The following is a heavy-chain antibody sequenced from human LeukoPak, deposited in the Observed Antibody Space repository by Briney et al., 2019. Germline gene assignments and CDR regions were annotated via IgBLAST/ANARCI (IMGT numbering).Heavy chain of an antibody. V-gene: IGHV1-18*01. CDR3: ARDCFPKCSVGARTYFDY. D-gene: IGHD1-26*01. J-gene: IGHJ4*02. CDR1: GYTFTSYG. Sequence: PSVTVSCKASGYTFTSYGISWVRQAPGQGLEWMGWISAYNGNTNYAQKLQGRVTMTPDTSTSTAYMELRSLRSDDTAVYYCARDCFPKCSVGARTYFDYWGQGTLVTVSS. CDR2: ISAYNGNT.